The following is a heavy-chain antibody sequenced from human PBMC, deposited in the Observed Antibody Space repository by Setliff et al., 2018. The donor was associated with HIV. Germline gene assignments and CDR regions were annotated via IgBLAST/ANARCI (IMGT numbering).Heavy chain of an antibody. CDR3: ARVSRTTLLFDY. D-gene: IGHD4-4*01. V-gene: IGHV4-34*01. Sequence: KPSETLSLTCAVYGGSFSGYYWSWIRQPPGKGLEWIGEINHSGSTNYNPSLKSRVTISVDTSKNQVSLKLSSVTAADTAVYYCARVSRTTLLFDYWGQGTLVTVSS. CDR1: GGSFSGYY. J-gene: IGHJ4*02. CDR2: INHSGST.